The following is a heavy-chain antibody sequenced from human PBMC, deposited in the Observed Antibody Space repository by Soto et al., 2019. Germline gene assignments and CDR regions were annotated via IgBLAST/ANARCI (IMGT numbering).Heavy chain of an antibody. D-gene: IGHD5-12*01. CDR2: INAGNGNT. CDR3: ARDERWIMDY. V-gene: IGHV1-3*01. CDR1: GYTFTSYA. Sequence: ASVKVSCKASGYTFTSYAMHWVRQAPGQRLEWMGWINAGNGNTKYSQKFQGRVTITRDTSASTAYMELKSLRSDDSAVYYCARDERWIMDYWGQGTPVTVSS. J-gene: IGHJ4*02.